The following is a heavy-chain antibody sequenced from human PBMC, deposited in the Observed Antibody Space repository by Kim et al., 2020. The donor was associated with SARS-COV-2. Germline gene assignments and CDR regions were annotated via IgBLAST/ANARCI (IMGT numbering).Heavy chain of an antibody. CDR2: IYTSGST. Sequence: SETLSLTCTVSGGSISSGSYYWSWIRQPAGKGLEWIGRIYTSGSTNYNPSLKRRVTISVDTSKNQFSLKLSSVTAADTAVYYCARGDTMVRGVIITESCWFDPWGQGTLVTVSS. J-gene: IGHJ5*02. CDR1: GGSISSGSYY. CDR3: ARGDTMVRGVIITESCWFDP. V-gene: IGHV4-61*02. D-gene: IGHD3-10*01.